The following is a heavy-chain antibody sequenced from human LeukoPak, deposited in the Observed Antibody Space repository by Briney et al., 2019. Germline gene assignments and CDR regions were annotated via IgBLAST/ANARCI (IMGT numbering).Heavy chain of an antibody. Sequence: PSETLSLTCTVSGGSISSGDYYWSWIRQPPGKGLEWIGYIYYSGSTYYNPSLKSRVTISVDTSKNQFSLKLSSVTAADTAVYYCARLNNFSSSYGYWGQGTLVTVSS. V-gene: IGHV4-30-4*01. CDR3: ARLNNFSSSYGY. J-gene: IGHJ4*02. D-gene: IGHD6-6*01. CDR1: GGSISSGDYY. CDR2: IYYSGST.